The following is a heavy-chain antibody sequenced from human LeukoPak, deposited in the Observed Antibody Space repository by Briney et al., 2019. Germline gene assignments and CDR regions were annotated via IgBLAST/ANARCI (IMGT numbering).Heavy chain of an antibody. Sequence: PSETLSLTCTVSGGSISSYYCSWIRQPPGKGLEWIGYIYYSGSTNYNPSLKSRVTISVDTSKNQFSLKLSSVTAADTAVYYCARSQSYYDFWSGPTGDAFDIWGQGTMVTVSS. D-gene: IGHD3-3*01. CDR1: GGSISSYY. CDR2: IYYSGST. V-gene: IGHV4-59*12. CDR3: ARSQSYYDFWSGPTGDAFDI. J-gene: IGHJ3*02.